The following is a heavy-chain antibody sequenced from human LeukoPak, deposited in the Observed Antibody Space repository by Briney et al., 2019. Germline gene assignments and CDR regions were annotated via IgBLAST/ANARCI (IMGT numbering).Heavy chain of an antibody. CDR1: GYTFTSYG. CDR2: ISAYNGNT. V-gene: IGHV1-18*01. D-gene: IGHD6-13*01. J-gene: IGHJ1*01. CDR3: ARDEWVYSSSWYFQH. Sequence: GASVKVSCKASGYTFTSYGISWVRQAPGQGLEWMGWISAYNGNTNYAQKLQGRVTMTTDTSTSTAYMELRSLRSDDTAVYYCARDEWVYSSSWYFQHWGQGTLVTVSS.